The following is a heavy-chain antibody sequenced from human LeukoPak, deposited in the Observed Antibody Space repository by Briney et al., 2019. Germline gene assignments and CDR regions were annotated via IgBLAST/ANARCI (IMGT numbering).Heavy chain of an antibody. V-gene: IGHV4-59*01. CDR2: IYYSGST. J-gene: IGHJ3*02. CDR3: ARGVLLWFGDRAFDI. Sequence: PSETLSLTCTVSGGSISSYYWSWIRQPLGKGLEWIGYIYYSGSTNYNPSLKSRVTISVDTSKNQFSLKLSSVTAADTAVYYCARGVLLWFGDRAFDIWGQGTMVTVSS. D-gene: IGHD3-10*01. CDR1: GGSISSYY.